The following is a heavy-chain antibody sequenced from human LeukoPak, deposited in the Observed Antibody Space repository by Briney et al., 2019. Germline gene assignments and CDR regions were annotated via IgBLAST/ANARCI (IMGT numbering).Heavy chain of an antibody. D-gene: IGHD3-22*01. CDR3: ARGSSYDSSGYYTDAFDI. J-gene: IGHJ3*02. V-gene: IGHV1-2*02. CDR1: RYTFTGYY. CDR2: INPNSGGT. Sequence: ASVKVSCKASRYTFTGYYMHWVRQAPGQGLEWMGWINPNSGGTNYAQKFQGRVTMTRDTSISTAYMELSRLRSDDTAVYYCARGSSYDSSGYYTDAFDIWGQGTMVTVSS.